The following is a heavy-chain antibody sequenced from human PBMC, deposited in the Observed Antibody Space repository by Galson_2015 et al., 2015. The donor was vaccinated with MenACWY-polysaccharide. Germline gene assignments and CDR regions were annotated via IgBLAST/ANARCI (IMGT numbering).Heavy chain of an antibody. CDR2: IYSGGST. Sequence: SLRLSCAASGFTFSSCAMSWVRQAPGKGLEWVSIIYSGGSTYYADSVKGRFTISRDNSKNTLYLQMNSLRVEDTAVYYCARASVGATYFDYWGQGTLVTVSS. CDR3: ARASVGATYFDY. D-gene: IGHD1-26*01. CDR1: GFTFSSCA. J-gene: IGHJ4*02. V-gene: IGHV3-53*01.